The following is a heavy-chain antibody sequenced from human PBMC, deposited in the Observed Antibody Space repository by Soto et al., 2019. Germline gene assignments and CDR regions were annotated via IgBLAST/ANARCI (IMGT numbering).Heavy chain of an antibody. D-gene: IGHD4-17*01. V-gene: IGHV1-18*01. J-gene: IGHJ4*02. CDR2: ISGYNENA. CDR1: GYTFSNYG. Sequence: QVQLVQSGPEVRKPGASVKVSCKASGYTFSNYGFSWVRQAPGQRLEWMGWISGYNENAMYAPKLQGRATVTADTSTSTAYMELRRLRSDDTALYYCARDIHGDYPDHWGQGTLVTVSS. CDR3: ARDIHGDYPDH.